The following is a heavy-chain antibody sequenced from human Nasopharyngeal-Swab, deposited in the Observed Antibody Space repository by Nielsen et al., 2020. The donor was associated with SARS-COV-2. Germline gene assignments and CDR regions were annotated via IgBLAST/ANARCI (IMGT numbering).Heavy chain of an antibody. D-gene: IGHD3-22*01. CDR2: ISGSGGST. V-gene: IGHV3-23*01. CDR3: AKESGPLTQPDTCYYDSSGCPYYYYYGMDV. Sequence: WIRQPPGKGLEWVSAISGSGGSTYYADSVKGRFTISRDNSKNTLYLQMNSLRAEDTAVYYCAKESGPLTQPDTCYYDSSGCPYYYYYGMDVWGQGTTVTVSS. J-gene: IGHJ6*02.